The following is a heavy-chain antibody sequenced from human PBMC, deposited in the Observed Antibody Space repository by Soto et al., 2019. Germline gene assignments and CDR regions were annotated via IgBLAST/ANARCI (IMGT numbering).Heavy chain of an antibody. CDR3: AREGXXCSGGSCXXVDY. V-gene: IGHV4-4*02. J-gene: IGHJ4*02. CDR2: IYHSGST. CDR1: SGSISSSNW. Sequence: SETLSLTCAVSSGSISSSNWWSWVRQPPGKGLEWIGEIYHSGSTNYNPSLKSRVTISVDKSKNQFSLKLSSVTAADTAVYYCAREGXXCSGGSCXXVDYXGQGTLVTVSS. D-gene: IGHD2-15*01.